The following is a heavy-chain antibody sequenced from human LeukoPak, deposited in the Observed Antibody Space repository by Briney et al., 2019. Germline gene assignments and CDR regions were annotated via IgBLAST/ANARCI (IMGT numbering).Heavy chain of an antibody. CDR2: ISAYNGNT. CDR3: ARQLEYYDFWSGFPHSNNWFDP. D-gene: IGHD3-3*01. J-gene: IGHJ5*02. CDR1: GYTFTSYG. V-gene: IGHV1-18*01. Sequence: ASVKVSCKASGYTFTSYGISWVRQAPGQGLEWMGWISAYNGNTNYAQKLQGRVTMTTDTSTSTAYMELRSLRSDDTAVYHCARQLEYYDFWSGFPHSNNWFDPWGQGTLVTVSS.